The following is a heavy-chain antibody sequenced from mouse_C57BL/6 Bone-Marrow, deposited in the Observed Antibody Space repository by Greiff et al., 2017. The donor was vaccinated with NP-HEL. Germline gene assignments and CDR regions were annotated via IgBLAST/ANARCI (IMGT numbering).Heavy chain of an antibody. V-gene: IGHV1-5*01. CDR3: TRTYYYGSSYRFDY. Sequence: VQLQQSGTVLARPGASVKMSCKTSGYTFTSYWMHWVKQRPGQGLEWIGAIYPGNSDTSYNQKFKGKAKLTAVTSASTAYMELSSLTNEDSAVYYCTRTYYYGSSYRFDYWGQGTTLTVSS. CDR1: GYTFTSYW. D-gene: IGHD1-1*01. CDR2: IYPGNSDT. J-gene: IGHJ2*01.